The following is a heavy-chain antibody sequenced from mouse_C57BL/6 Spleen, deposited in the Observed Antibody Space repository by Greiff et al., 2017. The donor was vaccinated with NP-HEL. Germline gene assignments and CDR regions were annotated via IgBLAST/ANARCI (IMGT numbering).Heavy chain of an antibody. Sequence: VQRVESGAELVRPGASVTLSCKASGYTFTDYEMHWVKQTPVHGLEWIGAIDPETGGTAYNQKFKGKAILTADKSSSTAYMELRSLTSEDSAVYYCTREERYGYAMDYWGQGTSVTVSS. CDR3: TREERYGYAMDY. CDR1: GYTFTDYE. V-gene: IGHV1-15*01. J-gene: IGHJ4*01. CDR2: IDPETGGT. D-gene: IGHD1-1*02.